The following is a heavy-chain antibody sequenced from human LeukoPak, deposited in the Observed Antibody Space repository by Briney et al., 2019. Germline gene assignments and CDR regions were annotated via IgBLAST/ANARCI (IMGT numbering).Heavy chain of an antibody. CDR1: GFTFSDYY. D-gene: IGHD3-10*01. V-gene: IGHV3-11*06. J-gene: IGHJ4*02. CDR3: ARGSRVWFGELLFDY. CDR2: ISSSSSYT. Sequence: PGGSLRLSCAASGFTFSDYYMSWIRQAPGEGLEWVSYISSSSSYTNYADSVKGRFTISRDNAKNSLYLQMNSLRAEDTAVYYCARGSRVWFGELLFDYWGQGTLVTVSS.